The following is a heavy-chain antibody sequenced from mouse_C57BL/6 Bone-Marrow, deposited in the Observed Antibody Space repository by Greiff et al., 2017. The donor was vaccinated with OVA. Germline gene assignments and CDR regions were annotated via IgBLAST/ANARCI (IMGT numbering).Heavy chain of an antibody. Sequence: EVKLQESGPGLVKPSQSLSLTCSVTGYSITSGYYWNWIRQFPGNKLEWMGYISYDGSNNYNPSLKNRISITRDTSKNQFFLKLNSVTTEDTATYYCARVGTTVVAHFDYWGQGTTLTVSS. CDR1: GYSITSGYY. CDR3: ARVGTTVVAHFDY. J-gene: IGHJ2*01. CDR2: ISYDGSN. V-gene: IGHV3-6*01. D-gene: IGHD1-1*01.